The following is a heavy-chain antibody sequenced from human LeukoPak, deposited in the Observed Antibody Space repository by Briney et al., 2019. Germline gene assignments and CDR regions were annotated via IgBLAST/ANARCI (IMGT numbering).Heavy chain of an antibody. CDR1: GFTYNSYW. V-gene: IGHV3-7*01. J-gene: IGHJ4*02. Sequence: PGGSLRLSCAASGFTYNSYWMSWVRQAPGKGLEWVANIKQDGSEKYYVDSVKGRLTISRDNAKNSLYLQMNSLRAEDTAVYYCAREAGTSDYWGQGTLVTVSS. D-gene: IGHD1-1*01. CDR2: IKQDGSEK. CDR3: AREAGTSDY.